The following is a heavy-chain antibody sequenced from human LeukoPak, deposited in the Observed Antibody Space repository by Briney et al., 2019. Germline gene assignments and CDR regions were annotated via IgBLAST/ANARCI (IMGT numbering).Heavy chain of an antibody. Sequence: SSVTVSCKASGGTFTSYAISWVRQAPGQGLGWMGGIIPIFGTANYAQKFQGRGTITADESTSTAYMELSSLRSEDTAVYYCARGGFARVPAALNWFDPWGEGTLVTVSS. D-gene: IGHD2-2*01. CDR3: ARGGFARVPAALNWFDP. CDR1: GGTFTSYA. J-gene: IGHJ5*02. V-gene: IGHV1-69*13. CDR2: IIPIFGTA.